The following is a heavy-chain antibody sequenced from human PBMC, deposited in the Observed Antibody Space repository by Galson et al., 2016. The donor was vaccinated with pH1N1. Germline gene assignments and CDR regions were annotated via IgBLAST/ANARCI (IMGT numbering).Heavy chain of an antibody. CDR3: ARGRYCNNRDCFMGIDS. Sequence: SVKVSCKASGYTFTGYYIHWVRQAPGQGLEWMGWIKPNSGDTKYVQKFQGRVTMTRDTSISTAYTELSSLRSDDTAIYYCARGRYCNNRDCFMGIDSWGQGTLVTVSS. CDR2: IKPNSGDT. J-gene: IGHJ4*02. CDR1: GYTFTGYY. V-gene: IGHV1-2*02. D-gene: IGHD2-8*01.